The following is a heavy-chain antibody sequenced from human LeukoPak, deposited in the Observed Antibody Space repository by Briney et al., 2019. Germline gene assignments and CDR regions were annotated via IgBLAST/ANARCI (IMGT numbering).Heavy chain of an antibody. CDR2: ISGSGGST. CDR3: ANDGGYGYGRPFDY. Sequence: GGSLRLSCAASGFTFSSYAMSWVRQAPGKGLEWVSAISGSGGSTYYADSVKGRFTISRDNSKNTLCLQMNSLRAEDTAVYYCANDGGYGYGRPFDYWGQGTLVTVSS. J-gene: IGHJ4*02. D-gene: IGHD5-18*01. CDR1: GFTFSSYA. V-gene: IGHV3-23*01.